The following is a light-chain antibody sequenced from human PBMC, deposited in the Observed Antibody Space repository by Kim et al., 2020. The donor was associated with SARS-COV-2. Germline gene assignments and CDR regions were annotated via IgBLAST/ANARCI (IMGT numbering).Light chain of an antibody. CDR3: QTWGTGFRM. V-gene: IGLV4-69*01. J-gene: IGLJ3*02. CDR1: SVHITYT. Sequence: SVKLTCPLGSVHITYTIAWHQQQPEKGPRYLMKVNSDGSHSKGDGIPDRFSGSSSGAERYLTISSLQSDDEADYYCQTWGTGFRMFGGGTQLTVL. CDR2: VNSDGSH.